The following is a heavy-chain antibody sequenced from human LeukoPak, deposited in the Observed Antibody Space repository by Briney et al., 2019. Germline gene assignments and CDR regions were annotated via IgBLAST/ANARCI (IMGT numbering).Heavy chain of an antibody. J-gene: IGHJ3*02. D-gene: IGHD2-2*01. Sequence: SETLSLTCSVSGGSISSYYWSWIRQPAGKGLEWIGHIYTSGSTSYNPSLKSRVTMSIDTSKNQFSLKLSSVTAADTAMYYCARDSPIYCTSTSCSYDAFDIWGQGTMVTVSS. CDR3: ARDSPIYCTSTSCSYDAFDI. CDR1: GGSISSYY. CDR2: IYTSGST. V-gene: IGHV4-4*07.